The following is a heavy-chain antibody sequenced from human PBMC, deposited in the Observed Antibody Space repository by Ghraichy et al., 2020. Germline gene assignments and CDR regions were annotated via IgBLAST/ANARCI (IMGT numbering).Heavy chain of an antibody. CDR1: KFTFSIYA. V-gene: IGHV3-48*01. CDR2: ISSSSNNI. Sequence: GESLNTSCEAFKFTFSIYAVSWVRQAPGKELEWISYISSSSNNIYYADSVKGRFTISRDNAKNSLFLQMNSLRADDTAVYYCARDADAGGYYFGAFDIWGQGTVVTVSS. D-gene: IGHD3-22*01. CDR3: ARDADAGGYYFGAFDI. J-gene: IGHJ3*02.